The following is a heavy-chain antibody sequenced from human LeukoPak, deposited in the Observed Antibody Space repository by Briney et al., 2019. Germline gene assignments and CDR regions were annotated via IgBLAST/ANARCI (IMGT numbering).Heavy chain of an antibody. CDR2: ISSSSSYI. D-gene: IGHD2-2*01. Sequence: GGSLRLSCAASGFTFSSYSMNWVRQAPGKGLEWVSSISSSSSYIYYADSVKGRFTISRDNAKNSLYLQMNSLRAEVTAVYYCARASSTSKRDYYYYYGMDVWGQGTTVTVSS. V-gene: IGHV3-21*01. CDR1: GFTFSSYS. J-gene: IGHJ6*02. CDR3: ARASSTSKRDYYYYYGMDV.